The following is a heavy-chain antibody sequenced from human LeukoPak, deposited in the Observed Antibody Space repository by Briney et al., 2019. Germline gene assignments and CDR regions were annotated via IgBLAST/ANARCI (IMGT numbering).Heavy chain of an antibody. D-gene: IGHD6-13*01. J-gene: IGHJ4*02. Sequence: SETLSFTCTVSGGSISSSSYYWGWIRQPPGKGLEWIGSIYYSGSTYYNPSLKSRVTIPVDTSKNQFSLKLSSVTAADTAVYYCARERRDVAAAGGTIYYFDYWGQGTLVTVSS. CDR3: ARERRDVAAAGGTIYYFDY. CDR2: IYYSGST. CDR1: GGSISSSSYY. V-gene: IGHV4-39*07.